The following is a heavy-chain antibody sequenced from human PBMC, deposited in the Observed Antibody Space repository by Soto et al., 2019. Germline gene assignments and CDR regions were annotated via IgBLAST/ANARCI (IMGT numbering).Heavy chain of an antibody. CDR3: AGDAHYYASDY. Sequence: QVQLVESGGGLVKPGGSLRLSCAASGFTFSDHYMTWLRQAPGKGLEWLSYISGGGTTTHYTDSVKGRFTVSRDNANNLLYLHMNSLRAEDTAVYYCAGDAHYYASDYWGQGTLVIVSS. V-gene: IGHV3-11*01. J-gene: IGHJ4*02. CDR1: GFTFSDHY. D-gene: IGHD3-16*01. CDR2: ISGGGTTT.